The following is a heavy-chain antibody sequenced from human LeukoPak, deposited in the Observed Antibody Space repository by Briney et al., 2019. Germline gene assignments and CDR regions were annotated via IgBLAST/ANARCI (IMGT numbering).Heavy chain of an antibody. CDR1: GFTFSSYG. J-gene: IGHJ4*02. CDR3: AKDGGIQLWTLDY. D-gene: IGHD5-18*01. CDR2: ISYDGSNK. V-gene: IGHV3-30*18. Sequence: GRSLRLSCAASGFTFSSYGMHWVRQAPGKGLEWVAVISYDGSNKYYADSVKGRFTISRDNSKNTLYLQMNSLRAEDTAVYYCAKDGGIQLWTLDYWGQGTLVTVSS.